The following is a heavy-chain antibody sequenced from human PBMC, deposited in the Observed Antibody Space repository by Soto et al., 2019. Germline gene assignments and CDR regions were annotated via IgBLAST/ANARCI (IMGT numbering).Heavy chain of an antibody. D-gene: IGHD2-21*01. CDR3: AREGAHIVVVSSPPTFDY. CDR2: ISSSSSTI. J-gene: IGHJ4*02. V-gene: IGHV3-48*04. Sequence: GGSLRLSCAASGFTFSSYSMNWVRQAPGKGLEWVSYISSSSSTIYYADSVKGRFTISRDNAKNSLYLQMNSLRAEDTAVYYCAREGAHIVVVSSPPTFDYWGQGPLVTVSS. CDR1: GFTFSSYS.